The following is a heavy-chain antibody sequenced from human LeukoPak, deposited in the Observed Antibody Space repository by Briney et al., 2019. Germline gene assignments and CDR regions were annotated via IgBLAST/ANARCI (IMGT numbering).Heavy chain of an antibody. CDR3: ARDRIAVAGTGYYFDY. D-gene: IGHD6-19*01. J-gene: IGHJ4*02. Sequence: GGSLRLSCAASGFTFSSYGMHWVRQAPGKGLEWVAVIWYDGSNKYYADSVKGRFTISRDNSRNTLYLQMNSLRAEDTAVYYCARDRIAVAGTGYYFDYWGQGTLVTVSS. CDR2: IWYDGSNK. V-gene: IGHV3-33*01. CDR1: GFTFSSYG.